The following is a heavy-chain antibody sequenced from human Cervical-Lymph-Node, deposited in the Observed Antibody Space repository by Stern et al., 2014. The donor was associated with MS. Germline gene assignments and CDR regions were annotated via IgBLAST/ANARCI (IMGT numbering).Heavy chain of an antibody. Sequence: EVQLVESGAEVKKPGESLKVSCKGSGNDFTSYWIAWVRQMPGKGLEWMGNIYPGDSDTRYSPSYQGQVTISADKSITTAYLQWSSLKASDTAMYYCARQGKWDLRFVDYWGHGSLVTVSS. V-gene: IGHV5-51*01. CDR1: GNDFTSYW. CDR2: IYPGDSDT. J-gene: IGHJ4*01. D-gene: IGHD1-26*01. CDR3: ARQGKWDLRFVDY.